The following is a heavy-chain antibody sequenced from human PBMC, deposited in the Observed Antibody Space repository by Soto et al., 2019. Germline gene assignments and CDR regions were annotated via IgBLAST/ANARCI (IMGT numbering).Heavy chain of an antibody. D-gene: IGHD3-3*01. J-gene: IGHJ4*02. CDR3: AKDKTTIFGVVMQDY. Sequence: GGSVRLSCAASGVSFSSYAMSWVRQAPGKGLEWVSAISGSGGSTYYADSVKGRFTISRDNSKNTLYLQMNSLRAEDTAVYYCAKDKTTIFGVVMQDYWGQGTLVTVSS. CDR2: ISGSGGST. CDR1: GVSFSSYA. V-gene: IGHV3-23*01.